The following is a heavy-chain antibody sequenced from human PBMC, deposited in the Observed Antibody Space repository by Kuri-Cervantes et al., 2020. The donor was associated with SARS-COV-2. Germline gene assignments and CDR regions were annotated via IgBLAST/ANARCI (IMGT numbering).Heavy chain of an antibody. CDR2: IYYSWST. D-gene: IGHD3-22*01. CDR3: ARGYYDSSGKYFDY. J-gene: IGHJ4*02. V-gene: IGHV4-30-4*08. Sequence: WIRQPPGKGLEWIGYIYYSWSTYYNPSLKSRATISVDTSKNQFSLKLSSLTAADTAVYYCARGYYDSSGKYFDYWGQGTLVTVSS.